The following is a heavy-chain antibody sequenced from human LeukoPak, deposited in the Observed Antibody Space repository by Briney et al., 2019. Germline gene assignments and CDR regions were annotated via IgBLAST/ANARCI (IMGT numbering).Heavy chain of an antibody. V-gene: IGHV3-23*01. J-gene: IGHJ4*02. Sequence: GGSLRLSCAASGFTFSRYAMSWVRQAPGKGLEWVSAISGSGGSTYYADSVKGRFTISRDNSKNTLYLQMNSLRAEDTAVYYCAKTGGSYYREFDYWGQGTLVTVSS. CDR3: AKTGGSYYREFDY. D-gene: IGHD1-26*01. CDR2: ISGSGGST. CDR1: GFTFSRYA.